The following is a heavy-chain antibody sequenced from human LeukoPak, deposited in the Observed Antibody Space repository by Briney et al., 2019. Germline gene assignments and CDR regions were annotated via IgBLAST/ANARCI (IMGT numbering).Heavy chain of an antibody. CDR3: ARGFYSPHH. CDR2: IYYSGST. D-gene: IGHD4-11*01. J-gene: IGHJ5*02. Sequence: PSETLSLTCTVSGGSISSDYWSWIRQSPGKGLEWIGYIYYSGSTYYNPSLKSRVTISVDTSKNQLSLKLTSVTAADTAVYYCARGFYSPHHWGQGTLVTVSS. CDR1: GGSISSDY. V-gene: IGHV4-59*01.